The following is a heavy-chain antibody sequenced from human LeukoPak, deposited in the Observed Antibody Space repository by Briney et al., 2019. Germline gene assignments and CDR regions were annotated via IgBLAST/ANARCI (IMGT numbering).Heavy chain of an antibody. V-gene: IGHV3-7*01. D-gene: IGHD4-23*01. Sequence: GGSLRLSCAASEFTFNNYWMSWVRQAPGKGLEWVANIKQDGSEKYYVDSVKGRFTISRDNAKNSLYLQMNSLRAEDTAVYYCARDLEYGGNSWGQGTLVTVSS. CDR3: ARDLEYGGNS. J-gene: IGHJ4*02. CDR2: IKQDGSEK. CDR1: EFTFNNYW.